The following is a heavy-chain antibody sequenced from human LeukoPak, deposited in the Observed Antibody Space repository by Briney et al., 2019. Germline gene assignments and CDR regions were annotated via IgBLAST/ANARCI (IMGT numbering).Heavy chain of an antibody. CDR3: ARVEGPTVNTMYYDL. J-gene: IGHJ4*02. CDR2: ISPRSETK. Sequence: PGGSLRLSCVVSGFTFRNHGMIWVRQAPGKGLEWLSYISPRSETKNYADSVKDRFTISRDDAENSVYLHTNSLRAEDTAVYCCARVEGPTVNTMYYDLWGQGTLVTVSS. V-gene: IGHV3-48*01. D-gene: IGHD4-11*01. CDR1: GFTFRNHG.